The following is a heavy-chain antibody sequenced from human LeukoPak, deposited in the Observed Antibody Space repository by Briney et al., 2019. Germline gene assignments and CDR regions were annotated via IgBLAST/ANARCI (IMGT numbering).Heavy chain of an antibody. D-gene: IGHD3-16*01. J-gene: IGHJ4*02. CDR3: ARDSPHRSWGSGFDY. CDR2: ISSSSSYI. CDR1: GFTFSIYW. V-gene: IGHV3-21*01. Sequence: GGSLRLSCAASGFTFSIYWMSWVRQAPGKGLEWVSFISSSSSYIYYADSVKGRFTISRDNAKNSLYLQMNSLRAEDTAVYYCARDSPHRSWGSGFDYWGQGTLVTVSS.